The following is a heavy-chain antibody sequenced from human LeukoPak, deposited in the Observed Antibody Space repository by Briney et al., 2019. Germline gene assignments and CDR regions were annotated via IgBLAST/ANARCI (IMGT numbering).Heavy chain of an antibody. D-gene: IGHD3-10*01. CDR2: IYWNGDD. V-gene: IGHV2-5*01. CDR3: VHRPRVSGEELDP. J-gene: IGHJ5*02. CDR1: GFSLNTSGVA. Sequence: SGPTLVNPTQNLTLTCSFSGFSLNTSGVAVGWLRQPPGQALEWLALIYWNGDDRYSPSLKSRLTITKDTSKNQVVLTMTNMDPADTATYYCVHRPRVSGEELDPWGQGILVTVSS.